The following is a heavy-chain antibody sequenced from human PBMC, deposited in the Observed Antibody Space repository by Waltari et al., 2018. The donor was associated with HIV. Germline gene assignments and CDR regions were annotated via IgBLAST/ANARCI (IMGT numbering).Heavy chain of an antibody. J-gene: IGHJ4*02. CDR2: ISSDASST. V-gene: IGHV3-74*01. CDR1: GFTFCSYW. CDR3: ARIYSSGWYEYFDY. D-gene: IGHD6-19*01. Sequence: EVQLVESGGGLVQPGGSLRLSCAASGFTFCSYWMHWVRQAPGKGLVWVSRISSDASSTSYADSVKGRFTISRDNAKNTLYLQMNSLRAEDTAVYYCARIYSSGWYEYFDYWGQGTLVTVSS.